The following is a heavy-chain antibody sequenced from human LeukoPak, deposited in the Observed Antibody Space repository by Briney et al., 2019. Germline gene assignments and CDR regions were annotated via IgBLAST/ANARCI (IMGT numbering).Heavy chain of an antibody. J-gene: IGHJ4*02. CDR1: GFTFRRDA. V-gene: IGHV3-30*02. D-gene: IGHD3-16*01. CDR2: IPYDGISK. Sequence: PGGSLRLSCVASGFTFRRDAMHWVRQAPGKGLEWVSFIPYDGISKYYVDSVKGRFTISRDNSKNTVYLQMNSLRVEDTAVYYCAKDWGETYTSDYWGQGTLVSVSS. CDR3: AKDWGETYTSDY.